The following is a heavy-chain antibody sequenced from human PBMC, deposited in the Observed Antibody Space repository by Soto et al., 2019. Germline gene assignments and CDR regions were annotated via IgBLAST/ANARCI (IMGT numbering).Heavy chain of an antibody. CDR3: VRDDHCLGLDY. J-gene: IGHJ4*02. CDR1: GFTFSAYW. Sequence: EVQLVESGGGLVQPGGSLRLSCAASGFTFSAYWMHWVRQAPGKGLVWVSHINSDGSSTTYADSVKGRFTVSRDNAKNTLYLQMNSLGAEDTAVYYCVRDDHCLGLDYWGQGTLVTVSS. D-gene: IGHD3-16*01. V-gene: IGHV3-74*01. CDR2: INSDGSST.